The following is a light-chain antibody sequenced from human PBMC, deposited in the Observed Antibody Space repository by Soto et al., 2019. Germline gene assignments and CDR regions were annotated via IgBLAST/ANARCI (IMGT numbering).Light chain of an antibody. J-gene: IGLJ1*01. CDR3: SSYTSSSLYV. CDR2: DVS. CDR1: SSDVGGYDY. V-gene: IGLV2-14*03. Sequence: QSVLTQPASVSGFPGQSITISCTGTSSDVGGYDYVSWYQRHPGKAPKLMIYDVSNRPSGVSNRFSGSKSGNTASLTISGLQAEDEADYYCSSYTSSSLYVFGNGTKVTVL.